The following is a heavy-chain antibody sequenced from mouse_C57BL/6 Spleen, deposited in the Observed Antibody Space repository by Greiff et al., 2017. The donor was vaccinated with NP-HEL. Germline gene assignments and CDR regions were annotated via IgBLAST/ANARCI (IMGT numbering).Heavy chain of an antibody. CDR1: GYTFTSYW. CDR2: IDPSDSYT. D-gene: IGHD2-4*01. V-gene: IGHV1-69*01. J-gene: IGHJ4*01. CDR3: ARGEIYYDYKGAMDY. Sequence: QVQLQQPGAELVMPGASVKLSCKASGYTFTSYWMHWVKQRPGQGLEWIGEIDPSDSYTNYNQKFKGKSTLTVDKSSSTAYMQLSSLTSEDSAVYYCARGEIYYDYKGAMDYWGQGTSVTVSS.